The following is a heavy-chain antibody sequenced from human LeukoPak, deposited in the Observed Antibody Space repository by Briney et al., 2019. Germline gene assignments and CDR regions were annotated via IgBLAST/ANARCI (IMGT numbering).Heavy chain of an antibody. V-gene: IGHV3-23*01. Sequence: PGGSLRLSCAASGFTFSSYAMSWVRQAPGKGLEWVSAISGSGGSTYYADSVKGRFTISRDNSKNTLYLQMNSLRAEDTAVYYCARRSIAARRGYFDYWGQGTLVTVSS. D-gene: IGHD6-6*01. CDR3: ARRSIAARRGYFDY. J-gene: IGHJ4*02. CDR1: GFTFSSYA. CDR2: ISGSGGST.